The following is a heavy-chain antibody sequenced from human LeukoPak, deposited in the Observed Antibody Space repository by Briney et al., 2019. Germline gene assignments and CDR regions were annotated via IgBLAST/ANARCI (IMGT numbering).Heavy chain of an antibody. V-gene: IGHV4-30-2*01. CDR1: GGSISSGGYY. CDR2: IYHSGST. CDR3: ARDDGSYSPPDY. Sequence: PSETLSLTCTVSGGSISSGGYYWSWIRQPPGKGLEWIGYIYHSGSTYYNPSPKSRVTISVDRSKNQFSLKLSSVTAADTAVYYCARDDGSYSPPDYWGQGTLVTVSS. D-gene: IGHD1-26*01. J-gene: IGHJ4*02.